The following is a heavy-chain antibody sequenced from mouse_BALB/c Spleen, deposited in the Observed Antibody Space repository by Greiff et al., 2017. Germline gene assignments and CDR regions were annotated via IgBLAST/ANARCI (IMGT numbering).Heavy chain of an antibody. J-gene: IGHJ4*01. Sequence: EVMLVESGGGLVKPGGSLKLSCAASGFTFSDYYMYWVRQTPEKRLEWVATISDGGSYTYYPDSVKGRFTISRDNAKNNRYLQMSSLKSEDTAMYYCARERNDGWSAMDYWGQGTSVTVSS. CDR3: ARERNDGWSAMDY. CDR1: GFTFSDYY. D-gene: IGHD2-1*01. CDR2: ISDGGSYT. V-gene: IGHV5-4*02.